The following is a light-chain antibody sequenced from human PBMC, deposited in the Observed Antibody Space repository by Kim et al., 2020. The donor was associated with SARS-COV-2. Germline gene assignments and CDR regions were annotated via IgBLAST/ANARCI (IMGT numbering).Light chain of an antibody. Sequence: LSPGERATLACRASQSVSSYLAWYQQKPGQAPRLLIYDASNRASGIPARFSGSGSGTDFTLTISSLEPEDFAVYYCQQRGTWPLTFGEGTKVDIK. CDR1: QSVSSY. J-gene: IGKJ4*01. V-gene: IGKV3-11*01. CDR2: DAS. CDR3: QQRGTWPLT.